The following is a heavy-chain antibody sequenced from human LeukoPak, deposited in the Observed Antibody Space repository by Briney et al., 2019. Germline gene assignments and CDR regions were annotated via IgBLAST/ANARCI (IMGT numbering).Heavy chain of an antibody. CDR3: ARGDYVWGSYRYTPFDY. CDR2: INHSGST. V-gene: IGHV4-34*01. D-gene: IGHD3-16*02. CDR1: GGSFSGYY. J-gene: IGHJ4*02. Sequence: SETLSLTCAVYGGSFSGYYWSWIRQPPGKGLEWIGKINHSGSTNYNPSLKSRVTISVDTSKNQFSLKLSSVTAADTAVYYCARGDYVWGSYRYTPFDYWGQRTLVTVSS.